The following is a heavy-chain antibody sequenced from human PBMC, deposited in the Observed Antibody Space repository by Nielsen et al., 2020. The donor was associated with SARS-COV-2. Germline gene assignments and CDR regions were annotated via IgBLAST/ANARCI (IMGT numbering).Heavy chain of an antibody. D-gene: IGHD5-12*01. J-gene: IGHJ4*02. CDR2: ISHSGTT. Sequence: SETLSLTCAVSGESFSGYYQWSWIRQPPGKGLEWIGEISHSGTTNYNPSLKSRVTISVDTSKNQFSLKLSSVTAADTAVYYCARVGYLPYWGQGTLVTVSS. V-gene: IGHV4-34*09. CDR1: GESFSGYY. CDR3: ARVGYLPY.